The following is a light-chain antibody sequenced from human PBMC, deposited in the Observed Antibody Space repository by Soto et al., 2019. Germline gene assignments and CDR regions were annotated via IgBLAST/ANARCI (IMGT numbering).Light chain of an antibody. J-gene: IGKJ1*01. V-gene: IGKV3-20*01. CDR1: QSVCSRC. CDR2: GAS. CDR3: QHYGTTPWT. Sequence: ETVLTQSPGTLSLSPGERVTLSCRTSQSVCSRCFAWYQQKPGQSHRLLIYGASTRATGIPDRFSGSGSGTDFTLTISRPEPEDFAVYYCQHYGTTPWTFGQGTKVGIK.